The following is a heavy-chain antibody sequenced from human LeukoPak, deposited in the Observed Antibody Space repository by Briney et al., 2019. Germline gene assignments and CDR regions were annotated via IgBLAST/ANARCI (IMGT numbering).Heavy chain of an antibody. CDR3: ARGARINDY. CDR2: ISSRSSYI. Sequence: GGSLRLSCAASAXXFSSYSXNWVRQAXXXXXXWVSSISSRSSYIYYADSVKGRFTISRDNAKNSLYLQMNSLRSEDTAVYYCARGARINDYWGQGTLVTVSS. J-gene: IGHJ4*01. CDR1: AXXFSSYS. V-gene: IGHV3-21*01.